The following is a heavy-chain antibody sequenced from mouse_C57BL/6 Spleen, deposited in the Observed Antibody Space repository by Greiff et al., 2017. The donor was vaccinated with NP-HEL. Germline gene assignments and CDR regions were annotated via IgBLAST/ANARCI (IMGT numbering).Heavy chain of an antibody. CDR2: IWRGGST. D-gene: IGHD2-5*01. J-gene: IGHJ4*01. V-gene: IGHV2-5*01. Sequence: QVQLQQSGPGLVQPSQSLSITCTVSGFSLTSYGVHWVRQSPGKGLEWLGVIWRGGSTDYNAAFMSRLSITKDNSKSQVFFKMNSLQADDTAIYYCAKNRAYYSKDAMDYWGQGTSVTVSS. CDR1: GFSLTSYG. CDR3: AKNRAYYSKDAMDY.